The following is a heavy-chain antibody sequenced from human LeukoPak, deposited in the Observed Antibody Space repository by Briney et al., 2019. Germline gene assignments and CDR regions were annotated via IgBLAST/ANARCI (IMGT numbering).Heavy chain of an antibody. CDR2: IYYSGST. CDR3: ASSAVYYYDSSGYVIFDY. Sequence: SETLSLTCTVSGGSISSYYWSWIRQPPGKGLEWIGHIYYSGSTNYNPSLKSRVTISVDTSKNQFSLKLSSVTAADTAVYYCASSAVYYYDSSGYVIFDYWGQGTLVTVSS. J-gene: IGHJ4*02. D-gene: IGHD3-22*01. CDR1: GGSISSYY. V-gene: IGHV4-59*01.